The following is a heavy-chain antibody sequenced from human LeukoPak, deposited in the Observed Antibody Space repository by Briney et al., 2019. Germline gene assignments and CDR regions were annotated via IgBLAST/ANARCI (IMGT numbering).Heavy chain of an antibody. CDR3: ARDLRQANWFDP. CDR2: IYHSGST. CDR1: GYSISSGYY. Sequence: PSETLSLTCTVSGYSISSGYYWGWIRQPPGKGLEWIGSIYHSGSTYYNPSLKSRVTISVDTSKNQFSLKLSSVTAADTAVYYCARDLRQANWFDPWGQGTLVTVSS. J-gene: IGHJ5*02. V-gene: IGHV4-38-2*02.